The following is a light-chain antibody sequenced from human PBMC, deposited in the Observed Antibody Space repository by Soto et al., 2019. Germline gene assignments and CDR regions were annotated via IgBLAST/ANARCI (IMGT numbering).Light chain of an antibody. V-gene: IGLV2-14*01. CDR2: EVS. Sequence: QSALTQPASVSGSPGQSITISCSGTSSDGGGYNYVSWYQQHPRKAPKLMIYEVSNRPSGVSNRFSGSKSGNTASLTISGLQAEDEADYYCSSYISSSTLHVVFGGGTKLTVL. CDR1: SSDGGGYNY. J-gene: IGLJ2*01. CDR3: SSYISSSTLHVV.